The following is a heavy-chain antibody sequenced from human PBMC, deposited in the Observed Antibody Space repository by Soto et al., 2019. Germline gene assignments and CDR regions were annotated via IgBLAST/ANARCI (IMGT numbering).Heavy chain of an antibody. CDR3: ARDLVVSLRMDV. CDR1: GGSISSGDYY. V-gene: IGHV4-30-4*01. Sequence: QVQLQESGPGLVKSSQTLSLTCTVSGGSISSGDYYWSWIRQPPGKGLEWIGYIYYSGNTYYNPALNSRVTISVDTSKNQFSLKLSSVTAADTAVYYCARDLVVSLRMDVWGQGTTVTVSS. CDR2: IYYSGNT. J-gene: IGHJ6*02. D-gene: IGHD3-22*01.